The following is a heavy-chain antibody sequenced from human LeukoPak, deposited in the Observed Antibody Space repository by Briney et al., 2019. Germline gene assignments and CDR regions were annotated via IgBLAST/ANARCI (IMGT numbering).Heavy chain of an antibody. CDR2: INHGGST. D-gene: IGHD2-15*01. Sequence: SETLSLTCAVYGGSFSGYYWSWIRQPPGKGLEWIGEINHGGSTNYNPSLKSRITISVDTSKNQFSLKLSSVTAADTAVYYCARGPYCSGGSSYYNWFDPWGQGTLVTVSS. V-gene: IGHV4-34*01. CDR3: ARGPYCSGGSSYYNWFDP. J-gene: IGHJ5*02. CDR1: GGSFSGYY.